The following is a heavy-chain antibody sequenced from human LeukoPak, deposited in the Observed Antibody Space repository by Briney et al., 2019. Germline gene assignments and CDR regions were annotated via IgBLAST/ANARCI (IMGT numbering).Heavy chain of an antibody. CDR1: GFTFSSYA. D-gene: IGHD5-24*01. CDR2: ISYDGSNK. V-gene: IGHV3-30*01. Sequence: GGSLRPSCAASGFTFSSYAMHWVRQAPGKGLEWVAVISYDGSNKYYADSVKGRFTISRDNSKNTLYLQMNSLRAEDTAVYYRARDRRPVEMATIDYWGQGTLVTVSS. CDR3: ARDRRPVEMATIDY. J-gene: IGHJ4*02.